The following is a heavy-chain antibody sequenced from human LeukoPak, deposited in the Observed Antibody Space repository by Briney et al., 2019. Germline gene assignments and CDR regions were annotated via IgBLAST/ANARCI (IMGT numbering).Heavy chain of an antibody. D-gene: IGHD2-15*01. CDR2: ISWNSGSI. CDR3: AKGYLTRDIMWGFDY. J-gene: IGHJ4*02. CDR1: GFTFDDYA. V-gene: IGHV3-9*01. Sequence: PGRSLRLSCAASGFTFDDYAMPWVRQAPGKGLEWVSGISWNSGSIGYADSVKGRFTISRDNAKNSLYLQMNSLRAEDTALYYCAKGYLTRDIMWGFDYWGQGTLVTVSS.